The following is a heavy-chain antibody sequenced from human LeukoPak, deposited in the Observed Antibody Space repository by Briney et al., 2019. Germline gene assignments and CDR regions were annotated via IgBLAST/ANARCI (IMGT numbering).Heavy chain of an antibody. CDR3: ARNSCSGGSCYDNRGYFDY. CDR2: IYTSGSI. D-gene: IGHD2-15*01. V-gene: IGHV4-61*02. CDR1: GDSISSGSYY. J-gene: IGHJ4*02. Sequence: SETLSLTCTVSGDSISSGSYYWSWIRQPAGKGLEWIGRIYTSGSINYNPSLKSRVTISVDTSKNQFSLKLSSVTAADTAVYFCARNSCSGGSCYDNRGYFDYWGQGTLVTVSS.